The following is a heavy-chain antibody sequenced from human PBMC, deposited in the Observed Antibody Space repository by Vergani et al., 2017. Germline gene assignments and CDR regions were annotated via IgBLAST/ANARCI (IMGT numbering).Heavy chain of an antibody. D-gene: IGHD3-22*01. CDR2: IYYSGST. CDR1: GGSIRSTFYY. Sequence: QLQLQESDPGLVKPSETLSLTCTVSGGSIRSTFYYLGWIRQPPGKGLEWIGTIYYSGSTYYNPSLKSRVTISVDTSKNQFSLKLNSVTAADTAIYYCARHVTQDYYNDSDYFDYWGLGTLVTVSS. J-gene: IGHJ4*02. CDR3: ARHVTQDYYNDSDYFDY. V-gene: IGHV4-39*01.